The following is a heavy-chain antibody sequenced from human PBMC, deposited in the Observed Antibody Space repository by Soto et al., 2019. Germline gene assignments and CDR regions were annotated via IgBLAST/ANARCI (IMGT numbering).Heavy chain of an antibody. Sequence: QVQLVQSGAEVKKPGSSVKVSCKASGGTFSSYAISWVRQAPGQGLEWMGGIIPIFGTANYAQKFQGRVTITADESPSTADMELSSLRSEDTAVYYCARSSFFQLELQDDAFDIWGQGTMVTVSS. D-gene: IGHD1-7*01. CDR1: GGTFSSYA. V-gene: IGHV1-69*01. CDR2: IIPIFGTA. J-gene: IGHJ3*02. CDR3: ARSSFFQLELQDDAFDI.